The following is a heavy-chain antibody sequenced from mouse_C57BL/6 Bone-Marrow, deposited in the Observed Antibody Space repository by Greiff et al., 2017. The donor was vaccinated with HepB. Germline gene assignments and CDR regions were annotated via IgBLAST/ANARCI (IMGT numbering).Heavy chain of an antibody. J-gene: IGHJ4*01. D-gene: IGHD1-1*01. CDR2: IRSKSNNYAT. CDR3: GRHSYYYGSSYYYAMDY. Sequence: EVKVVESGGGLVQPKGSLKLSCAASGFSFNTYAMNWVRQAPGKGLEWVARIRSKSNNYATYYADSVKDRFTISRDDSESMLYLQMNNLKTEDTAMYYCGRHSYYYGSSYYYAMDYWGQGTSVTVSS. CDR1: GFSFNTYA. V-gene: IGHV10-1*01.